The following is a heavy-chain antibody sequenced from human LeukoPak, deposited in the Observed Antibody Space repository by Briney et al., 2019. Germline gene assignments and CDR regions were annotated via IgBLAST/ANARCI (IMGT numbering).Heavy chain of an antibody. J-gene: IGHJ4*02. CDR1: GFTFSSYG. V-gene: IGHV3-33*01. Sequence: PGGSLRLFCAASGFTFSSYGMHWVRQAPGKGLEWVAVIWYDGSNKYYADSVKGRFTISRDNAKNSLYLQMNSLRAEDTAVYYCARGEDYGTNSFDYWGQGTLVTVSS. CDR3: ARGEDYGTNSFDY. D-gene: IGHD4-17*01. CDR2: IWYDGSNK.